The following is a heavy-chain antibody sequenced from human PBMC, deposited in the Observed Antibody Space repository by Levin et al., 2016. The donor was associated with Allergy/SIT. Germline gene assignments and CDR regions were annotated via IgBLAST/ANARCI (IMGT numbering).Heavy chain of an antibody. J-gene: IGHJ3*02. CDR2: ISSSSSYI. D-gene: IGHD7-27*01. CDR1: GFTFSSYS. V-gene: IGHV3-21*01. Sequence: GESLKISCAASGFTFSSYSMNWVRQAPGKGLEWVSSISSSSSYIYYADSVKGRFTISRDNAKNSLYLQMNSLRAEDTAVYYCARGLTGVVIYTFDIWGQGTMVTVSS. CDR3: ARGLTGVVIYTFDI.